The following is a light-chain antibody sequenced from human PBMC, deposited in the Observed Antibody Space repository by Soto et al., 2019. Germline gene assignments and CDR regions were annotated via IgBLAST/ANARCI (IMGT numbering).Light chain of an antibody. J-gene: IGKJ4*02. CDR3: QEYGMS. CDR2: GAS. V-gene: IGKV3-20*01. CDR1: QSVISDY. Sequence: EIVLTQSPGTLSLSPGERATLSCRASQSVISDYLAWHQQKRGQPPRLLIYGASSRATGIPDRFRGSGSGTGFTLTISRLEPGDFGVYYCQEYGMSFGGGTKVEIK.